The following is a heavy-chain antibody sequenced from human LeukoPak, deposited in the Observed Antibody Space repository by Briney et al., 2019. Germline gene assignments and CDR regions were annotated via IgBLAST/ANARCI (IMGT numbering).Heavy chain of an antibody. J-gene: IGHJ4*02. CDR2: ISGSGGST. D-gene: IGHD3-16*02. CDR1: GFTFSSYA. CDR3: AKPQDYVWGSYRYAFDY. Sequence: GGSLRLSCAASGFTFSSYAMSWVRQAPGKGLEWVSAISGSGGSTYYADSVKGRFTISRDNSKNTLYLQMNSLRAEDTAVYYCAKPQDYVWGSYRYAFDYWAREPWSPSPQ. V-gene: IGHV3-23*01.